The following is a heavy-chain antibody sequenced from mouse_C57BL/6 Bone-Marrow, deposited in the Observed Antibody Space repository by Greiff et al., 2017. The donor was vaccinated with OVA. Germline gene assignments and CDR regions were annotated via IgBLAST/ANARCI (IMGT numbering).Heavy chain of an antibody. V-gene: IGHV14-1*01. J-gene: IGHJ3*01. Sequence: DVKLQESGAELVRPGASVKLSCTASGFTIKDYYMHWVKQRPEQSLEWIGGIDPADGGTAYNQKFQGKATMTADTSSNTAYLQISSQTAEDTSVYYGTTLAYWGQGTLVTVSA. CDR2: IDPADGGT. CDR3: TTLAY. CDR1: GFTIKDYY.